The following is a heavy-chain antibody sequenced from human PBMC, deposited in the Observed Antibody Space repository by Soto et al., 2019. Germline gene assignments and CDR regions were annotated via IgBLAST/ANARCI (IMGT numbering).Heavy chain of an antibody. D-gene: IGHD3-22*01. Sequence: ASVKVSCKASGYTFTGYYMHWVRQAPGQGLEWMGWINPNSGGTNYAQKFQGWVTMTRDTSISTAYMELSRLRSDDTAVYYCARSSGFPRRWFDPWGQGTLVTVSS. CDR3: ARSSGFPRRWFDP. CDR1: GYTFTGYY. V-gene: IGHV1-2*04. CDR2: INPNSGGT. J-gene: IGHJ5*02.